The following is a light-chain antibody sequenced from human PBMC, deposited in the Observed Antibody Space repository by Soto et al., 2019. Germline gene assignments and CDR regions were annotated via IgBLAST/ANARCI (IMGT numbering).Light chain of an antibody. Sequence: QSVLTQPASVSGSPGQSITISCTGTSSDVGGYNYVSWYQQHPGKAPKLMIYDVSNRPSGVSNRFSGSKSGNTASLTISGLQGEDEADYYCSSYTSSSTLGFGGGTQLTVL. CDR3: SSYTSSSTLG. V-gene: IGLV2-14*01. CDR2: DVS. CDR1: SSDVGGYNY. J-gene: IGLJ2*01.